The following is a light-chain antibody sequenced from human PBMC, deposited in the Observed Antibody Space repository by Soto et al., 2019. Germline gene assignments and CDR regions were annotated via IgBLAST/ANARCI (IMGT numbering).Light chain of an antibody. V-gene: IGKV3-20*01. J-gene: IGKJ1*01. CDR3: QQYGSSPRT. Sequence: EIVLTQSPGTLSLSPGERATLSCRASQSVSSSDLAWYQQKPGQAPRLLIYGASSRATGIPDRFSGSGSGTDFPLTISRLEPEDLAVYYCQQYGSSPRTFGQGTKVDIK. CDR2: GAS. CDR1: QSVSSSD.